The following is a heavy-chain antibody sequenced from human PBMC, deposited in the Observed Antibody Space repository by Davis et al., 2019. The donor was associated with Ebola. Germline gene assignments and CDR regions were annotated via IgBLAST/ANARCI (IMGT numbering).Heavy chain of an antibody. D-gene: IGHD6-13*01. CDR3: ARLIAAAAGPLLDYMDV. J-gene: IGHJ6*03. CDR1: GYTFTSYG. V-gene: IGHV1-18*01. Sequence: ASVKVSCKASGYTFTSYGISWVRQAPGQGLEWMGWISAYNGNTNYAQKLQGRVTMTTDTSTSTAYMELRSLRSDDTAVYYCARLIAAAAGPLLDYMDVWGKGTTVTVSS. CDR2: ISAYNGNT.